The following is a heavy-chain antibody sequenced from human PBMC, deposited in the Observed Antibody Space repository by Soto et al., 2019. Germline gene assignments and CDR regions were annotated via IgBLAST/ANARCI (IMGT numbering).Heavy chain of an antibody. CDR2: IVVGSGNT. V-gene: IGHV1-58*01. CDR3: AADDVVLVPAANAPYYYYGMDV. CDR1: GFTFTSSA. Sequence: GASVKVSCKASGFTFTSSAVQWVRQARGQRLEWIGWIVVGSGNTNYAQKFQERVTITRDMSTSTTYMELSSLRSEYTAVYYCAADDVVLVPAANAPYYYYGMDVWG. J-gene: IGHJ6*02. D-gene: IGHD2-2*01.